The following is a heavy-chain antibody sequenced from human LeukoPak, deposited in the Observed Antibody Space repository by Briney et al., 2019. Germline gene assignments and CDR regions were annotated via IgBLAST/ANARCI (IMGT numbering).Heavy chain of an antibody. V-gene: IGHV1-69*05. CDR3: ARDVHGDYGSGWFDP. D-gene: IGHD4-17*01. CDR2: IMPLFGTA. CDR1: GGTFNNST. Sequence: SVKVSCKTSGGTFNNSTISWVRQAPGQGLEWLGGIMPLFGTAGYAQKFQGRVTITKDESTRTVYLELTSLTSDDTAVYYCARDVHGDYGSGWFDPWGQGTLVSVSS. J-gene: IGHJ5*02.